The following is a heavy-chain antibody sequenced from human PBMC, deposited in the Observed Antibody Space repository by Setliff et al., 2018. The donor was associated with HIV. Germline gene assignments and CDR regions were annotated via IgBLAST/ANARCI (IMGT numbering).Heavy chain of an antibody. V-gene: IGHV4-4*02. CDR2: MHHSGSN. D-gene: IGHD3-22*01. Sequence: PSETLSLTCAVSGGSISSNHWWSWVRQPPGKGLEWIGEMHHSGSNNYNPSLTSRVIISVDKSNNLFFLNLTSVTAADTAVYYCARVMGGYYDSSQYMDVWGKGTTVTVSS. CDR1: GGSISSNHW. CDR3: ARVMGGYYDSSQYMDV. J-gene: IGHJ6*03.